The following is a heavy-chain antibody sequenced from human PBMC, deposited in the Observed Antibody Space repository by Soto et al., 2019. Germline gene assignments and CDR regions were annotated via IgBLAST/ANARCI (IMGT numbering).Heavy chain of an antibody. CDR1: GFTFSTYS. Sequence: EVQLVESGGGLGKPGGSLRLSCAASGFTFSTYSMNWVRQAPGKGLEWVSSITSGSNSIYYADSVKGRFTISRDNAKNSLYLQLNSMRAEDTAVYYCAHCSGGTCYSEGIGYWGQGTLVTVSS. CDR3: AHCSGGTCYSEGIGY. V-gene: IGHV3-21*01. J-gene: IGHJ4*02. CDR2: ITSGSNSI. D-gene: IGHD2-15*01.